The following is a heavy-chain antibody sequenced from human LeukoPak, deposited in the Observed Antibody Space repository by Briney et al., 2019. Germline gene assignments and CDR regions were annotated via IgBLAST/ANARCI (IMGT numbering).Heavy chain of an antibody. J-gene: IGHJ4*02. CDR1: GGTFSSYA. D-gene: IGHD2-15*01. CDR3: ARCHRGGSCR. V-gene: IGHV1-69*05. Sequence: GSSVKVSCKASGGTFSSYAISWVRQAPGQGLEWMGGIIPIFGTANYAQKFQGRVTITTDESTSTVYMELSSLRSEDTAVYYCARCHRGGSCRWGQGTLVTVSS. CDR2: IIPIFGTA.